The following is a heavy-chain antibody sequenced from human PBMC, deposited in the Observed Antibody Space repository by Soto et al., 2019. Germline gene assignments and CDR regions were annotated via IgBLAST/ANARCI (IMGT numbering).Heavy chain of an antibody. J-gene: IGHJ6*02. CDR1: GFTFSSYW. D-gene: IGHD5-12*01. Sequence: GGSLRLSCAASGFTFSSYWMSWVRQAPGKGLEWVANIKQDGSEKYYVDSVKGRFTISRDNAKNSLYLQMNSLRSEDTAVYYCAREAHSGYDYPLYYYYYGMEVWGQGTTVTVSS. CDR3: AREAHSGYDYPLYYYYYGMEV. V-gene: IGHV3-7*01. CDR2: IKQDGSEK.